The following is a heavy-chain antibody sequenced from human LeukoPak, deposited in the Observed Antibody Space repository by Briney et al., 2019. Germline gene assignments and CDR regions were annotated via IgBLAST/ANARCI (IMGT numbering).Heavy chain of an antibody. CDR2: INPNSGGT. CDR1: GYTFTGYY. Sequence: GASVKVSFKASGYTFTGYYMHWVRQAPGQGLEWMGWINPNSGGTNYAQKFQGSVTMTRDTSISTAYMELSRLRSDDTAVYYCARAGDINSVRDQWFDPWGQGTLVTVSS. J-gene: IGHJ5*02. D-gene: IGHD3-10*01. V-gene: IGHV1-2*02. CDR3: ARAGDINSVRDQWFDP.